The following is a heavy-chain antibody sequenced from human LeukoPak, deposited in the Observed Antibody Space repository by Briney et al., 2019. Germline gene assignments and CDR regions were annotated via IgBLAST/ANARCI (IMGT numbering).Heavy chain of an antibody. CDR3: ARQYSYDSSGYYPWDY. V-gene: IGHV3-30*03. J-gene: IGHJ4*02. D-gene: IGHD3-22*01. Sequence: PGRPLRLSCEASGFSFDCCGMHWVRQGPGKGLEWLAVISYDGSDKHYAYSVKGRFTISRDNSKNTVDLQMNSMRVEDTAVYYCARQYSYDSSGYYPWDYWGQGTLVTVSS. CDR2: ISYDGSDK. CDR1: GFSFDCCG.